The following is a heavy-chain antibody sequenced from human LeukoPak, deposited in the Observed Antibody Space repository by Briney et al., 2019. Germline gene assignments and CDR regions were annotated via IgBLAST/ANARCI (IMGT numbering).Heavy chain of an antibody. J-gene: IGHJ4*02. D-gene: IGHD1-14*01. CDR2: IYHSGST. V-gene: IGHV4-38-2*02. Sequence: SETLSLTCTVSGYSISSGYYWGWIRQPPGKWLEWIGSIYHSGSTYYNPSLKSRVTISVDTSKNQFSLNLSSVTAPHTAVYYCARGESYRTGPFDNWGQGTLVTVSP. CDR3: ARGESYRTGPFDN. CDR1: GYSISSGYY.